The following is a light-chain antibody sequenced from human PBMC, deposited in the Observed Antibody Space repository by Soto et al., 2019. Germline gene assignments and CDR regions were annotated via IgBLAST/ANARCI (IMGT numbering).Light chain of an antibody. CDR1: SSNIGAGYD. V-gene: IGLV1-40*01. CDR3: QSYDSSLSVYV. J-gene: IGLJ1*01. Sequence: QSALTQPPSVSGAPGQRVTISCTGSSSNIGAGYDVHWYQQLPGTAPKLLIYRNSNRPSGVPDRFSGSKSGTSASLAITGLQAEDEADYYCQSYDSSLSVYVFGTGTKLTVL. CDR2: RNS.